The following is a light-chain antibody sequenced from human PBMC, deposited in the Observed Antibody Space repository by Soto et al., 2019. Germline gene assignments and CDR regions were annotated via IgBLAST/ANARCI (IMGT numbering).Light chain of an antibody. CDR3: CSYAGSCTHYL. CDR2: DVN. CDR1: SSDVGGFNF. J-gene: IGLJ1*01. V-gene: IGLV2-11*01. Sequence: QSALTQPRSVSESPGQSVTISCTGTSSDVGGFNFVSWYQQHPGKGPKLIIYDVNKQPSGVPGRFSGSKSGNTASLTISGLQSEDEADYYCCSYAGSCTHYLFGTGTKQTVL.